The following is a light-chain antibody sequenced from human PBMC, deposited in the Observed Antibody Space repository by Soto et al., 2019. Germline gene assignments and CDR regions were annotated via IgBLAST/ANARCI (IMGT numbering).Light chain of an antibody. V-gene: IGKV3-20*01. CDR2: GAS. CDR1: QSVNNNY. Sequence: VLTQSPGTLSLSPGERATLSCRASQSVNNNYLAWYQQKPGQSPRLLIYGASIRATAIPDRFSGSGSGTDFTLTISRLEPEDSAVYYCQQYGSSPYTFGQGTKLEIK. J-gene: IGKJ2*01. CDR3: QQYGSSPYT.